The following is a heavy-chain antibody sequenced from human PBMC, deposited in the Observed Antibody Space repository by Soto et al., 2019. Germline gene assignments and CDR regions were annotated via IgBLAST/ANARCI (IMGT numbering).Heavy chain of an antibody. V-gene: IGHV3-13*01. CDR3: ARGAYGVYTPRYCMDV. J-gene: IGHJ6*03. D-gene: IGHD4-17*01. Sequence: EVQLVESGGGLVQPGGCLRLSCAASGFNQSTYDMHWVRQTTGGGQEWVSSMGTASETYYPGSVRGRFTVSRDNGKTSVYLQINSLTADDSAVYYCARGAYGVYTPRYCMDVWGQGTTVTVCS. CDR1: GFNQSTYD. CDR2: MGTASET.